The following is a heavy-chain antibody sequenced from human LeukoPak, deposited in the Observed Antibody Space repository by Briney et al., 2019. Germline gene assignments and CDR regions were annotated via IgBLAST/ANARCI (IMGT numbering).Heavy chain of an antibody. Sequence: SETLSLTCTVSGVSISSSNSYWGWIRQPPGKGLEWIGSIYYSGNTYYNASLKSQASISIDTSKNQFSLTLTSVTAADTAVYYCARQTGSGRFILPGGQGTLVTASS. CDR3: ARQTGSGRFILP. J-gene: IGHJ4*02. D-gene: IGHD3/OR15-3a*01. CDR2: IYYSGNT. V-gene: IGHV4-39*01. CDR1: GVSISSSNSY.